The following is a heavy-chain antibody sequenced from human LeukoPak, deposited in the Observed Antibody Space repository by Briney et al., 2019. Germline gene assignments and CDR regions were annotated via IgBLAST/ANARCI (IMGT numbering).Heavy chain of an antibody. CDR1: GFTVSSNY. V-gene: IGHV3-66*01. CDR3: ARDGYPLRFDY. Sequence: GGSLRLSCAASGFTVSSNYMSWVRQAPGKGLEGVSVIYSGGSTYYADSVKGRFTISRDNSKNTLYLQMNSLRAEDTAVYYCARDGYPLRFDYWGQGTLVTVSS. D-gene: IGHD3-22*01. J-gene: IGHJ4*02. CDR2: IYSGGST.